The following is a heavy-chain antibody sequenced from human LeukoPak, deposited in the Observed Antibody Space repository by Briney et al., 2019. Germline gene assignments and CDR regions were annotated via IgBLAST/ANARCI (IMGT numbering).Heavy chain of an antibody. V-gene: IGHV3-30*18. J-gene: IGHJ6*02. CDR3: AKAMGEHYYYGMDV. Sequence: AGGSLRLSCAASGFTFSSYGMHWARQAPGKGLEWVAVISYDGSNKYYADSVKGRFTISRDNSKNTLYLQMNSLRAEDTAVYYCAKAMGEHYYYGMDVWGQGTTVTVSS. CDR1: GFTFSSYG. D-gene: IGHD3-16*01. CDR2: ISYDGSNK.